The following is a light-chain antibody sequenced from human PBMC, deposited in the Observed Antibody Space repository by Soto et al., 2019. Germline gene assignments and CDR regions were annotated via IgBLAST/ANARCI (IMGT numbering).Light chain of an antibody. Sequence: QSALTQPPSASGSPGQSVTISCTGTSSDVGGYNYVSWYQQQPGKAPKLMIYEVSKRPSGVPDRFSGSKSGNTASLTVSGLQAEDEADYYCSSYAGSNTPYVFGTGTKLTVL. CDR1: SSDVGGYNY. CDR3: SSYAGSNTPYV. V-gene: IGLV2-8*01. CDR2: EVS. J-gene: IGLJ1*01.